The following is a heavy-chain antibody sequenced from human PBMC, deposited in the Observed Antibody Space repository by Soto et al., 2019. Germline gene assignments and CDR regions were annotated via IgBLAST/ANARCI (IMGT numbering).Heavy chain of an antibody. D-gene: IGHD2-15*01. CDR2: ISYGGTT. V-gene: IGHV4-31*03. CDR3: SRGILV. J-gene: IGHJ4*02. CDR1: GGSMNSGGYC. Sequence: QVQLQESGPGLVKPSQTLSLTCTVSGGSMNSGGYCWNWIRQHPGEGLEWIGCISYGGTTSYNPSLKSRVTISVDTSKNQFSVKLSSVTAADTAVYYCSRGILVWGQGTLITVSS.